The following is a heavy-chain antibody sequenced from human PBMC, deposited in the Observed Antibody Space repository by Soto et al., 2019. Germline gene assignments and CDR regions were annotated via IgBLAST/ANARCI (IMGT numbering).Heavy chain of an antibody. J-gene: IGHJ4*02. Sequence: QVQLVESGGGVVQPGRSLRLSCAASGFSFSNYAMHWVRQAPGKGLEWLAIISYDGDNEYYADSVRGRFTISRDNSKNKLFLQTNNLRHEYTAVYYCAKDGGPVYCNSPGCSAKHFDYWGQGTLVTVSS. CDR2: ISYDGDNE. V-gene: IGHV3-30*18. D-gene: IGHD2-2*01. CDR3: AKDGGPVYCNSPGCSAKHFDY. CDR1: GFSFSNYA.